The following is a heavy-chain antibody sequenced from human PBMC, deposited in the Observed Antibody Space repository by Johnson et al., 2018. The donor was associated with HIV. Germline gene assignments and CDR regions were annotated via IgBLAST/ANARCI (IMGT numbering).Heavy chain of an antibody. Sequence: QVQLVESGGGLVQPGRSLRLSCAASGFTFSSYGMHWVRQTPGKGLQWVAAIWYDGNKKYYADSVKGRFSVSRDNSKNTMYLQMNSLRAEDTAVYYCARGPGGFGAFDIWGQGTMVTVSS. CDR2: IWYDGNKK. D-gene: IGHD2-8*02. CDR1: GFTFSSYG. V-gene: IGHV3-30*19. J-gene: IGHJ3*02. CDR3: ARGPGGFGAFDI.